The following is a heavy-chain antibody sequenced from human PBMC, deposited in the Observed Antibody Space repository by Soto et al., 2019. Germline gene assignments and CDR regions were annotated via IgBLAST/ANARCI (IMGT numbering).Heavy chain of an antibody. J-gene: IGHJ4*02. Sequence: SETLSLTCTVSGGSISSYYWSWIRQPPGKGLEWIGYIYYSGSTNYNPSLKSRVTISVDTSKNQFSPKLSSVTAADTAVYYCARHEGLFSSGWYDYWGQGPLVTVS. D-gene: IGHD6-19*01. CDR2: IYYSGST. CDR1: GGSISSYY. CDR3: ARHEGLFSSGWYDY. V-gene: IGHV4-59*08.